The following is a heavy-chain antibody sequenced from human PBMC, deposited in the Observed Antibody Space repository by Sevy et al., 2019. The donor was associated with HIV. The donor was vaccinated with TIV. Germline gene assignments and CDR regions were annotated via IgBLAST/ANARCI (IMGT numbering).Heavy chain of an antibody. V-gene: IGHV4-39*01. CDR2: IYHSGST. J-gene: IGHJ4*02. D-gene: IGHD3-16*02. Sequence: SETLSLTCSVSGGSITSKNYFWAWIRQSPGKGLEWIGSIYHSGSTYHSPSLQCRVGISVDTSRRHFSLKLSSVSATDTAVYYCARHSFKHGYRPHYFDYWSQGTLVTVSS. CDR3: ARHSFKHGYRPHYFDY. CDR1: GGSITSKNYF.